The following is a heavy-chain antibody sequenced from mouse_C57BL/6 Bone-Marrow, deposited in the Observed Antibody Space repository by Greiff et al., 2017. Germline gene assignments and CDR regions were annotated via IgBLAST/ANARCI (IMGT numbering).Heavy chain of an antibody. CDR2: IYPTSGRT. D-gene: IGHD4-1*01. CDR3: ARSGPLGLSIDY. V-gene: IGHV1-55*01. J-gene: IGHJ2*01. Sequence: VQLQQPGAELVKPGASVKMSCKASGYTFTSYWITWVKQRPGQGLEWIGDIYPTSGRTNYNEKFKSKARLTVDTSSNTAYMQLSSLTSEDSAVFYGARSGPLGLSIDYWGQGTTLTVSS. CDR1: GYTFTSYW.